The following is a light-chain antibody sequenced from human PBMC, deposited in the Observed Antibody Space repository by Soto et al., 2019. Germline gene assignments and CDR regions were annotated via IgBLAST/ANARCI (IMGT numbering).Light chain of an antibody. V-gene: IGLV2-14*04. J-gene: IGLJ1*01. CDR1: SSGGGGYNY. Sequence: SVSGFHGRSRAICYSGSSSGGGGYNYVSWYQQHPGKAPKLMIHDVSNRPSGVSNRFSGSKPGNTASLTISGLQAEDEADYYCSSYTSSSTYIFGTGTKVTVL. CDR2: DVS. CDR3: SSYTSSSTYI.